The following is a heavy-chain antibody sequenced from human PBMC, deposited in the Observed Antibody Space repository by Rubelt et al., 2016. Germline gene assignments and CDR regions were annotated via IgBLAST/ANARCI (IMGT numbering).Heavy chain of an antibody. Sequence: EVQLVESGGGLVQPGGSLRLSCAASGFTFSSYSMNWVRQAPGKGLEWVSYISSSRRPIYYADSVKGRFTISRDNAKNSLFLQRSSLRAEDTAVYYCARVITGSSGWSAWGQGTLVTVSS. J-gene: IGHJ5*02. D-gene: IGHD6-19*01. CDR2: ISSSRRPI. CDR3: ARVITGSSGWSA. V-gene: IGHV3-48*04. CDR1: GFTFSSYS.